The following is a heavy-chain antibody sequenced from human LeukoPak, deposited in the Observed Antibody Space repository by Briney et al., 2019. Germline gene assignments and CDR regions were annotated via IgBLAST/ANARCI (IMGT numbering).Heavy chain of an antibody. Sequence: PGGSLRLSCAASGFTFCSYSMNWVRQAPGKGLEWVSSISSSSSYIYYADSVKGRFTISRDNAKNSLYLQMNSLRAEDTAVYYCARARKRWLQLVYYFDYWGQGTLVTVSS. CDR3: ARARKRWLQLVYYFDY. V-gene: IGHV3-21*01. D-gene: IGHD5-24*01. CDR2: ISSSSSYI. CDR1: GFTFCSYS. J-gene: IGHJ4*02.